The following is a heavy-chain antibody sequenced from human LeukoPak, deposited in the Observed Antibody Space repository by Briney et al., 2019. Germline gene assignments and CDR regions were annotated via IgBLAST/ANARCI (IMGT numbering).Heavy chain of an antibody. V-gene: IGHV1-18*01. D-gene: IGHD1-7*01. Sequence: ASVKVSCKASGYDFTSVGITWVRRAPGQGLEWMGWISPYNGNTRYAQKFQGRVAMTTDTSTTTAYMELRGLRSDDTAVYYCALEGNYGYWGQGTLVTVSS. CDR2: ISPYNGNT. J-gene: IGHJ4*02. CDR3: ALEGNYGY. CDR1: GYDFTSVG.